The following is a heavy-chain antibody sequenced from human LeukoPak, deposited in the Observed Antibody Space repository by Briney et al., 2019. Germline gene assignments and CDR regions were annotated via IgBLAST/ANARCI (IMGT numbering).Heavy chain of an antibody. CDR1: GYTFTSYY. CDR3: ARGEVPADLPLEYFQH. Sequence: GASVKVSCKASGYTFTSYYMHWVRQAPGQGLEWMEIINPSGGSTSYAQKFQGRVTMTRDTSTSTVYMELSSLRSEDTAVYYCARGEVPADLPLEYFQHWGQGTLVTVSS. J-gene: IGHJ1*01. D-gene: IGHD2-2*01. V-gene: IGHV1-46*01. CDR2: INPSGGST.